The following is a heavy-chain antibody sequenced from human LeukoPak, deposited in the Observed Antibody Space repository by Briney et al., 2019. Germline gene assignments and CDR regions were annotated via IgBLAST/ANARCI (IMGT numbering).Heavy chain of an antibody. Sequence: SVKVSCKASGGTSSSYAISWVRQAPGQGLEWMGGIIPIFGTANYAQKFQGRVTITADESTSTAYMELSSLRSEDTAVYYCARSLVVDPLRMAYNWFDPWGQGTLVTVSS. CDR1: GGTSSSYA. J-gene: IGHJ5*02. CDR2: IIPIFGTA. D-gene: IGHD3-22*01. CDR3: ARSLVVDPLRMAYNWFDP. V-gene: IGHV1-69*01.